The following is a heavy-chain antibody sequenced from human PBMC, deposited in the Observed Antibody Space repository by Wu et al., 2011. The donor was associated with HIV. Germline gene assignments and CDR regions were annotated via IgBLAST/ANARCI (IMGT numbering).Heavy chain of an antibody. V-gene: IGHV1-46*01. D-gene: IGHD2-21*01. J-gene: IGHJ4*02. Sequence: QVQLVQSGAEVKKPGASVKVSCKASGYTFISYYIHWVRQSPGQGLEWMGMISPSVGSTTYAQKFQARVTMTRDTSTSTVYMDLSSLRSEDTAVYYCARDLGGDEDYWGQGTLVTVSS. CDR1: GYTFISYY. CDR2: ISPSVGST. CDR3: ARDLGGDEDY.